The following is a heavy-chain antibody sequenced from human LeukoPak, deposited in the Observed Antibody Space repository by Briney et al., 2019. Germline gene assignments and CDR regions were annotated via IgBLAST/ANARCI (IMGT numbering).Heavy chain of an antibody. V-gene: IGHV4-30-2*01. Sequence: SQTLSLTCAVSGGSISSGGYSWSWIRQPPGKGLEWIGYIYHSGSTYYNPSLKSRVTISVDRSKNQFSLKLSSVTAADTAVYYCARGGTIFGVASPGENNRFDPWGQGTLVTVSS. CDR3: ARGGTIFGVASPGENNRFDP. CDR1: GGSISSGGYS. D-gene: IGHD3-3*01. CDR2: IYHSGST. J-gene: IGHJ5*02.